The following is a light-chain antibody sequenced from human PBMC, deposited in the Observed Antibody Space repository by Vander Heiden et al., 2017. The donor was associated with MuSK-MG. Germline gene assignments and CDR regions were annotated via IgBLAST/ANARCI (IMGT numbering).Light chain of an antibody. CDR2: DVS. CDR1: QRVNRY. CDR3: QQRNNGHPLIT. V-gene: IGKV3-11*01. J-gene: IGKJ4*01. Sequence: EIVLTQSPATLSLSPGERATLSCRASQRVNRYLAWYKQKPGQAPRLLIYDVSNRATGIEARFSGSGFGTDVNLTISSREAEDSAVYYCQQRNNGHPLITFGGGTKVXIK.